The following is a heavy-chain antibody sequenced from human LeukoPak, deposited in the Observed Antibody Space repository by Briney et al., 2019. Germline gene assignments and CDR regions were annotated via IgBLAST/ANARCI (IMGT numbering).Heavy chain of an antibody. J-gene: IGHJ2*01. V-gene: IGHV4-61*08. CDR2: IYYSGST. CDR3: ARDLANFWSGPSGYFDL. D-gene: IGHD3-3*01. CDR1: GGSISSGDYY. Sequence: ASQTLSLTCTVSGGSISSGDYYWSWIRQPPGKGLEWIGYIYYSGSTNYNPSLKSRVTISVDTSKNQFSLKLSSVTAADTAVYYCARDLANFWSGPSGYFDLWGRGTLVTVSS.